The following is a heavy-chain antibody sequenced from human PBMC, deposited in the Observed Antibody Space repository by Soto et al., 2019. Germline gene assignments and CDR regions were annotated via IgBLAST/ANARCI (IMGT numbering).Heavy chain of an antibody. Sequence: PSETLSLTCTVPGGSISSGGYYWSWIRQHPGKGLEWIGYIYYSGSTYYNPSLKSRVTISVDTSKNQFSLKLSSVTAADTAVYYCARDTWGNAFDIWGQGTMVTVSS. CDR1: GGSISSGGYY. CDR3: ARDTWGNAFDI. J-gene: IGHJ3*02. V-gene: IGHV4-31*03. CDR2: IYYSGST. D-gene: IGHD1-26*01.